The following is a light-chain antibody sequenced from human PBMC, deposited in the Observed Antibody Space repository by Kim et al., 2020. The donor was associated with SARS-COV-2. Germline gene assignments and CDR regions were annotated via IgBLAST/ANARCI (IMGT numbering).Light chain of an antibody. J-gene: IGLJ3*02. V-gene: IGLV3-9*01. Sequence: VAEGQTARITGGGSRIGAKSVHGNQQKPGQAPVLVIYRDRNRPSGIPERFSGSNAGNTATLTISRAKAGDEADYYWHVWDSNTAVFGGGTQLTVL. CDR2: RDR. CDR1: RIGAKS. CDR3: HVWDSNTAV.